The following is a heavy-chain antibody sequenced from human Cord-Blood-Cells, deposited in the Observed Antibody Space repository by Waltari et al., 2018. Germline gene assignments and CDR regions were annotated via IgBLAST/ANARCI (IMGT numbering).Heavy chain of an antibody. CDR1: GFTFSGSA. CDR2: IRSQANSYAT. Sequence: EVQLVESGGGLVQPGGSLKLSCAASGFTFSGSAMHWVRQASGKGLEWVGRIRSQANSYATANAASVKGRFTISRDDSKNTAYLQMNSLKTEDTAVYYCTRLRALCNAFDIWGQGTMVTVSS. D-gene: IGHD3-10*01. V-gene: IGHV3-73*02. CDR3: TRLRALCNAFDI. J-gene: IGHJ3*02.